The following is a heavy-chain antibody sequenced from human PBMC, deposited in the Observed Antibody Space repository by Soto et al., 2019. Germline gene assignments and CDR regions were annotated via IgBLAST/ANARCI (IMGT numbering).Heavy chain of an antibody. J-gene: IGHJ4*02. V-gene: IGHV3-23*01. D-gene: IGHD3-10*01. CDR3: AKGSSYFGSGSYYNEPFDY. CDR1: GFTFSTYA. Sequence: GGSLRLSCAASGFTFSTYAMGWVRQAPGRGLEWVSAISGGGDSTYYADSVKGRLTISRDNSKNTLYLPMNTLRAGDTAVYYCAKGSSYFGSGSYYNEPFDYWGQGTLVTVSS. CDR2: ISGGGDST.